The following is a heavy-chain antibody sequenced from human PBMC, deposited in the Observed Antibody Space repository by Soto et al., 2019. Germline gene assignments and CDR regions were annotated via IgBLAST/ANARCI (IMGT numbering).Heavy chain of an antibody. D-gene: IGHD3-10*01. CDR2: ISAYNGNT. CDR1: GYTFTSYG. V-gene: IGHV1-18*01. J-gene: IGHJ4*02. CDR3: ARAEHGSGSYYNFDY. Sequence: VASVKVSCKASGYTFTSYGISWVRQAPGQGIEWMGWISAYNGNTNYAQKIQGRATMTTDTSTSTAYMELRSLRSDDTAVYYCARAEHGSGSYYNFDYWGQGTLVTVSS.